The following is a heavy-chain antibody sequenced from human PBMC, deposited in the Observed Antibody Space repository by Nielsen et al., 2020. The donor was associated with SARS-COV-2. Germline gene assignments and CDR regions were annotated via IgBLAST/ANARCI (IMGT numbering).Heavy chain of an antibody. D-gene: IGHD5-24*01. Sequence: ASVKVSCKASGYTFTSYYMHWVRQAPGQGLEWMGIINPSGGSTSYAQKFQGRVTMTRDTSTSTVYMELSSLRSEDTAVYYCAREEWLQLRKERYFDLWGRGTPVTVSS. J-gene: IGHJ2*01. V-gene: IGHV1-46*01. CDR3: AREEWLQLRKERYFDL. CDR2: INPSGGST. CDR1: GYTFTSYY.